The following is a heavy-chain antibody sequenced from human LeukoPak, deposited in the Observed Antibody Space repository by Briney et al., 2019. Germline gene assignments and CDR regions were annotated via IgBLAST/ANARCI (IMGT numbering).Heavy chain of an antibody. Sequence: GGSLRLSCVGSGFTFRNYAMHWVRQAPGKGLEWVAIISYDGIKKYFADSVKVRFTISRDNSKKTVSLQMNSLRTENTAVYYCASESVSGTFGGGGMDVWGLGTTVTVSS. CDR1: GFTFRNYA. CDR2: ISYDGIKK. D-gene: IGHD3-16*01. V-gene: IGHV3-30*04. J-gene: IGHJ6*02. CDR3: ASESVSGTFGGGGMDV.